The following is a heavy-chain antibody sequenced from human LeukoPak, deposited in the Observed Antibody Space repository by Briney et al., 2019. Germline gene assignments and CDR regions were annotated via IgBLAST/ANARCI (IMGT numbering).Heavy chain of an antibody. CDR3: ARVNSWTEEPDTGFDY. CDR2: TYYRSKWYN. V-gene: IGHV6-1*01. D-gene: IGHD1-14*01. J-gene: IGHJ4*02. Sequence: SPTLSLTCAISGDTVSNKRSAWNWIRQSPSRGLEWLGRTYYRSKWYNDYAVSVKSRITINPDTSKNQFSLQLSSVSPEDTAVYYCARVNSWTEEPDTGFDYWGQGILVTVSS. CDR1: GDTVSNKRSA.